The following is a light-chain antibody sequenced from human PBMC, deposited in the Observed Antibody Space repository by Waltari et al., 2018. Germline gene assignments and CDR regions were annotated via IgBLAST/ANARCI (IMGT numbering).Light chain of an antibody. J-gene: IGKJ4*02. CDR1: HTITGSC. Sequence: EIVLTQSPGTLSVSPGERVTVSFRASHTITGSCLTWYHQKPGQAPRLLISGASNRTPGFPDRVSCRGSGTDFTLCISRLEPEDSAVYYCQQYDGTVVTFGGGTKVEIK. V-gene: IGKV3-20*01. CDR3: QQYDGTVVT. CDR2: GAS.